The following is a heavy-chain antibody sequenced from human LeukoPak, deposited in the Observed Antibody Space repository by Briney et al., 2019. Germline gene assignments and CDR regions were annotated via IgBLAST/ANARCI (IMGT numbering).Heavy chain of an antibody. J-gene: IGHJ4*02. CDR2: FDPEDGET. CDR3: ATDLLYYYDSSGYYYFDY. V-gene: IGHV1-24*01. Sequence: GASVKVSCKVSGYTLTELSMHWVRQAPGKGLEWMGGFDPEDGETIYAQKFQGRVTMTEDTSTDTAYMELSSLRSEDTAVCYCATDLLYYYDSSGYYYFDYWGQGTLVTVSS. D-gene: IGHD3-22*01. CDR1: GYTLTELS.